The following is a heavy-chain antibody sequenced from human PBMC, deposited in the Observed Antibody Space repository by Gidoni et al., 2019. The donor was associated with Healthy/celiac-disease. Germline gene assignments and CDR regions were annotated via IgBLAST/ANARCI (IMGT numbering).Heavy chain of an antibody. CDR3: TTDRTEVGATTIVDY. Sequence: EVQLVESGGGLVKPGGSLRRSCAASGFTFSNAWMRWVRQAPGKGLEWVGRIKSKTDGGTTDYAAPVKGRFTISRDDSKNTLYLQMNSLKTEDTAVYYCTTDRTEVGATTIVDYWGQGTLVTVSS. V-gene: IGHV3-15*01. CDR1: GFTFSNAW. D-gene: IGHD1-26*01. CDR2: IKSKTDGGTT. J-gene: IGHJ4*02.